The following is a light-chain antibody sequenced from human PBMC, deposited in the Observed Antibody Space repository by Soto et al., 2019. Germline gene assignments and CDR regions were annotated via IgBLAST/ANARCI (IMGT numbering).Light chain of an antibody. Sequence: EIVLTQSPATLSSSPGERATLSCRASQTVSSYLAWYQQKPGQAPRLLIYDASNRATGIPARFSGSGSGTDFPLTISSLEPEDFAVYYCQQRHNWPPTFGGGTKVEIK. J-gene: IGKJ4*01. V-gene: IGKV3-11*01. CDR3: QQRHNWPPT. CDR1: QTVSSY. CDR2: DAS.